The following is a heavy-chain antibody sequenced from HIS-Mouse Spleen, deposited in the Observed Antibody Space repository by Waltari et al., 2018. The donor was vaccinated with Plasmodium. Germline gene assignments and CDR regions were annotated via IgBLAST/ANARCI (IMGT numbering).Heavy chain of an antibody. CDR1: GGSISSYY. D-gene: IGHD6-13*01. Sequence: QVQLQESGPGLVKPSETLSLTCTVSGGSISSYYWSWIRQPPGKGLEWIGYIYYSGSTNYNPSLKSRVTISVDTSKNQFSPKLSSVTAADTAVYYCARDGYSSSWYPFDIWGQGTMVTVSS. CDR2: IYYSGST. J-gene: IGHJ3*02. CDR3: ARDGYSSSWYPFDI. V-gene: IGHV4-59*01.